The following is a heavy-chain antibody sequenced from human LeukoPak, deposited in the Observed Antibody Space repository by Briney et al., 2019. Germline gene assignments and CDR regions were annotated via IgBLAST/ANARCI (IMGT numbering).Heavy chain of an antibody. J-gene: IGHJ4*02. D-gene: IGHD3-22*01. Sequence: ASVKVSCKASGDSFTSYYMHWVRQAPGQGLEWMGIINPSGGSTSYAQKFQGRVTMTRDTSTSTVYMELSSLRSEDTAVYYCARGSYDSSGYYYYFDYWGQGTLVTVSS. CDR3: ARGSYDSSGYYYYFDY. CDR2: INPSGGST. CDR1: GDSFTSYY. V-gene: IGHV1-46*01.